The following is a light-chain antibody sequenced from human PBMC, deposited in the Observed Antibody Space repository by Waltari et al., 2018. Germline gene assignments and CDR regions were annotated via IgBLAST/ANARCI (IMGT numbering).Light chain of an antibody. CDR2: RAS. CDR3: QQGYDFPCT. CDR1: RDIANN. Sequence: ASIGDTVTITCRASRDIANNLNWYQQQSGKAPKLLIYRASRLQSGVPSRFSGSGSGTDFSLTISSLQPEDFATYYCQQGYDFPCTFGRGTKVEIK. J-gene: IGKJ4*01. V-gene: IGKV1-6*02.